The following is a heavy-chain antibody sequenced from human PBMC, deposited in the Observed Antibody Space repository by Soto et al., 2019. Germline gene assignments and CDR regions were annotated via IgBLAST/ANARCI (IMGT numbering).Heavy chain of an antibody. CDR1: GGSINGYY. V-gene: IGHV4-59*01. J-gene: IGHJ4*02. CDR3: AQYRHTEADGYKLDV. D-gene: IGHD5-12*01. CDR2: VYYTGTT. Sequence: AETLSLTCTISGGSINGYYWSWIRQPPGKGLEWIGYVYYTGTTKYNPSLESRVTISADTSKTQFSLSVTSVTAADTAVYYCAQYRHTEADGYKLDVWGQGILVTFSS.